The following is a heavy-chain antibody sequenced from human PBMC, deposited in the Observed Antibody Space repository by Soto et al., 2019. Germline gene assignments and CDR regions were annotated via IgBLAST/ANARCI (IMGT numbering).Heavy chain of an antibody. CDR1: GFTFSSYG. J-gene: IGHJ4*02. CDR3: APIVVVTHTGY. CDR2: ISYDGSNK. V-gene: IGHV3-30*03. D-gene: IGHD3-22*01. Sequence: QVQLVESGGGVVQPGRSLRLSCAASGFTFSSYGMHWVRQAPGKGLEWVAVISYDGSNKYYADSVKGRFTISRDNSKNTLYLQMNSLRAEDTAVYFCAPIVVVTHTGYWGQGTLVTVSS.